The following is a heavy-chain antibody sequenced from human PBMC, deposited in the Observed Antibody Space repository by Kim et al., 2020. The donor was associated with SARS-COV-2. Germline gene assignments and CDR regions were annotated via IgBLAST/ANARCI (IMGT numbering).Heavy chain of an antibody. Sequence: GGSLRLSCAASGFTFSSYSMNWVRQAPGKGLEWVSYISSSSSTIYYADSVKGRFTISRDNAKNSLYLQMNSLRDEDTAVYYCARDHSDYYYYYGMDVWGQGTTVTVSS. CDR1: GFTFSSYS. CDR2: ISSSSSTI. CDR3: ARDHSDYYYYYGMDV. J-gene: IGHJ6*02. D-gene: IGHD4-4*01. V-gene: IGHV3-48*02.